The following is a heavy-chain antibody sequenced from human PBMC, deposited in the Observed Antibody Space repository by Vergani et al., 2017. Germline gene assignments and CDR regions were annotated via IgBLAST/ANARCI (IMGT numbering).Heavy chain of an antibody. D-gene: IGHD3-22*01. Sequence: VQLVESGGGLVKPGGSLRLSCAASGFTFSSYEMNWVRQAPGKGLEWVSYISSSGSTIYYADSVKGRFTISRDNAKNSLYLQMNSLRAEDTAVYYCARDTLNLYYYDSSGFDYWGQGTLVTVSS. CDR3: ARDTLNLYYYDSSGFDY. V-gene: IGHV3-48*03. CDR1: GFTFSSYE. CDR2: ISSSGSTI. J-gene: IGHJ4*02.